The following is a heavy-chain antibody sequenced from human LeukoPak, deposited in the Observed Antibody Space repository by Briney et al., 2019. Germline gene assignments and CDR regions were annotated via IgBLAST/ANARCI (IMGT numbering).Heavy chain of an antibody. Sequence: GASVKVSCKASGYTFTSYDINWVRQATGQGLEWMGWMNPNSGNTGYAQKFQGRVTITRNTSIITAYMELSSLRSEDTAVYYCARGGDLYDFWSGYYNPWGQGTLVTVSS. CDR2: MNPNSGNT. CDR1: GYTFTSYD. J-gene: IGHJ5*02. CDR3: ARGGDLYDFWSGYYNP. D-gene: IGHD3-3*01. V-gene: IGHV1-8*03.